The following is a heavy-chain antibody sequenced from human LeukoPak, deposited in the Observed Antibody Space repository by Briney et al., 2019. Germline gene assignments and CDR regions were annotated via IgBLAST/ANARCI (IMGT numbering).Heavy chain of an antibody. CDR3: TRDYFQSMDV. CDR2: INSDGSSA. Sequence: GGSLRLSCAASGFTFSSYSMNWVRQAPGKGLVWVSRINSDGSSATYADSVKGRFTISRDNAKNTLYLQMNSLRAEDTAVYYCTRDYFQSMDVWGQGTTVTVSS. D-gene: IGHD2/OR15-2a*01. V-gene: IGHV3-74*01. J-gene: IGHJ6*02. CDR1: GFTFSSYS.